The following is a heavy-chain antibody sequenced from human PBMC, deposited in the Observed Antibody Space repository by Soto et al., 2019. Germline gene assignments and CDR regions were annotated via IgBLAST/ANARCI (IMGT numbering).Heavy chain of an antibody. CDR2: INAGNGNT. V-gene: IGHV1-3*05. Sequence: QVQLVQSGAEEKKPGASVKVSCKASGYTFIRYVMHWVRQAPGQRLEWMGWINAGNGNTKYSQKFQGRVTITXXTXAXXAYMELSSLRSEDTAVYYCARGDTIFGVAAYGMDVWGQGTTVTVSS. CDR1: GYTFIRYV. D-gene: IGHD3-3*01. CDR3: ARGDTIFGVAAYGMDV. J-gene: IGHJ6*02.